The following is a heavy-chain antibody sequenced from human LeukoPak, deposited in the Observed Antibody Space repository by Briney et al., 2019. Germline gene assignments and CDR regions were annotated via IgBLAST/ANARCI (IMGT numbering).Heavy chain of an antibody. D-gene: IGHD2-15*01. J-gene: IGHJ4*02. V-gene: IGHV4-31*03. CDR1: GGSISSGGYY. CDR2: IYYSGST. Sequence: PSETLSLTCTVSGGSISSGGYYWSWIRQHPGKGLEWIGYIYYSGSTNYNPSLKSRVTISVDTSKNQFSLKLSSVTAADTAVYYCARGPGPYCSGGSCYPNYLFDYWGQGTLVTVSS. CDR3: ARGPGPYCSGGSCYPNYLFDY.